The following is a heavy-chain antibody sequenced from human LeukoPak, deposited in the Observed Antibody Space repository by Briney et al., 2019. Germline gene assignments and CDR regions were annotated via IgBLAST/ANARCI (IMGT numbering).Heavy chain of an antibody. CDR1: GGSISSYS. J-gene: IGHJ4*02. V-gene: IGHV4-4*07. CDR3: ARETGYYGSGSGIDY. D-gene: IGHD3-10*01. Sequence: PSETLSLTCTVSGGSISSYSWSWIRQPAGKGLEWIGRIYTSGSTNYNPSLKRRVTMSLDTSKNQFSLKLSSVTAADTAVYYCARETGYYGSGSGIDYWGQGTLVTVSS. CDR2: IYTSGST.